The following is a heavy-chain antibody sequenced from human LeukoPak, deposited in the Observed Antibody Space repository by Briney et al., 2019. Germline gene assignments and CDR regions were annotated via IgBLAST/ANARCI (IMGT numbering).Heavy chain of an antibody. V-gene: IGHV1-18*01. CDR1: GYTFTSYG. J-gene: IGHJ4*02. D-gene: IGHD7-27*01. Sequence: ASVKVSCKASGYTFTSYGVSWVRQAPGQGLEWMGWISAYNGNTNYAQKLQGRVTMTTDTSTGTAYMELRSLKSDDTAVYYCARDPGGTWGFDYWGQGALVTVSS. CDR2: ISAYNGNT. CDR3: ARDPGGTWGFDY.